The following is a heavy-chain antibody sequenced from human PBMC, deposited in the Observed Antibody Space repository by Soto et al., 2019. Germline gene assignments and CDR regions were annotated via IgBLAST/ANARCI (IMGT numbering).Heavy chain of an antibody. CDR3: ARENYGGNSDYYFDY. CDR1: GFTFSSYG. J-gene: IGHJ4*02. Sequence: GGSLRLSCASSGFTFSSYGMHWVRQAPGKGLEWVAVIWYDGSNKYYADSVKGRFTISRDNSKNTLYLQMNSLRAEDTAVYYCARENYGGNSDYYFDYWGQGTLVTVSS. CDR2: IWYDGSNK. D-gene: IGHD4-17*01. V-gene: IGHV3-33*01.